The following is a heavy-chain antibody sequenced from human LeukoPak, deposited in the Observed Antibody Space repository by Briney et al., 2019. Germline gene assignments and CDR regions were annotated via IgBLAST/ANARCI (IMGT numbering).Heavy chain of an antibody. CDR3: AREYYYDSSGYYYALGY. D-gene: IGHD3-22*01. V-gene: IGHV1-18*01. CDR1: GYTFTSYG. J-gene: IGHJ4*02. CDR2: ISAYNGNT. Sequence: ASVKVSFKASGYTFTSYGISWVRQAPGQGLEWMGWISAYNGNTNYAQKLQGRVTMTTDTSTSTAYMELRSLRSDDTAVYYCAREYYYDSSGYYYALGYWGQGTLVTVSS.